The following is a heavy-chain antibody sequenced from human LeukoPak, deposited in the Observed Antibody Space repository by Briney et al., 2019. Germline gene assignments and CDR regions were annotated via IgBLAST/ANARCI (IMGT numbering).Heavy chain of an antibody. CDR1: GLTFSIFE. D-gene: IGHD3-22*01. J-gene: IGHJ3*02. V-gene: IGHV3-48*03. CDR2: ISSSGDIK. CDR3: VRGGSPGYNYNAFDM. Sequence: PGGSLRLSCEASGLTFSIFEMNWVRLAPGKGLEWVSFISSSGDIKLYADSVKGRFTISRDNAKNSLYLHMNSLRAEDTAVYYCVRGGSPGYNYNAFDMWGQGTMVAVSS.